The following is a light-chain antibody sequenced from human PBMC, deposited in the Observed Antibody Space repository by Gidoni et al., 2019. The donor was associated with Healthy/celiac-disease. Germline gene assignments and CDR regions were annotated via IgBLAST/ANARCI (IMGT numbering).Light chain of an antibody. Sequence: QLVLTQSPSASAYLGASVKLTCTLSSRHSSYAIAWHQQHTEKGTGYLLKINSDGSHSKGDGIPARFSGSSSGAERYLTISSLQSEDEADYYCQTWGTGIRVFGTGTKVTVL. CDR3: QTWGTGIRV. CDR2: INSDGSH. V-gene: IGLV4-69*01. J-gene: IGLJ1*01. CDR1: SRHSSYA.